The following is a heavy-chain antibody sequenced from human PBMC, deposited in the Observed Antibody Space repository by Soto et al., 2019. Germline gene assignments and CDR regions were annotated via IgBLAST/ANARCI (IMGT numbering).Heavy chain of an antibody. CDR3: ARGPRPVTIYYYYGMDV. CDR2: MNPNSGNT. J-gene: IGHJ6*02. Sequence: ASVKVSCKASGYTFTSYDINWVRQATGQGLEWMGRMNPNSGNTGYAQKFQGRVTMTRNTSISTAYMELSSLRSEDTAVYYCARGPRPVTIYYYYGMDVWGQGTTVTVSS. CDR1: GYTFTSYD. D-gene: IGHD4-17*01. V-gene: IGHV1-8*01.